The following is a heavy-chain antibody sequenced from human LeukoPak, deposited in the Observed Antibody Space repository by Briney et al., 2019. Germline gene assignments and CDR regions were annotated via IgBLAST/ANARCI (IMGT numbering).Heavy chain of an antibody. J-gene: IGHJ4*02. D-gene: IGHD6-13*01. CDR1: GGSISSYY. CDR3: AKDSGHSSSWYLRIGYYFDY. CDR2: IYYSGST. Sequence: SETLSLTCTVSGGSISSYYWSWLRQPPGKGLEWSGYIYYSGSTNYNPSLKSRVTISVDTSKNQYSLKLSSVTAADTAVYYCAKDSGHSSSWYLRIGYYFDYWGQGTLVTVSS. V-gene: IGHV4-59*01.